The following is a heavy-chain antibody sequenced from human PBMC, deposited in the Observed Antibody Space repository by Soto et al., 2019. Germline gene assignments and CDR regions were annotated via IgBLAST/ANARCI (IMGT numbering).Heavy chain of an antibody. J-gene: IGHJ5*02. D-gene: IGHD2-15*01. Sequence: GGSLRLSCAASGFTFSSYAMSWVRQAPGKGLEWVSAISGSGGSTYYADSVKGRFTISRDNSKNTLYLQMNSLRAEDTAVYYCAKEGQYYVVVVADNWSDPWGQGTLVTVSS. CDR2: ISGSGGST. CDR1: GFTFSSYA. CDR3: AKEGQYYVVVVADNWSDP. V-gene: IGHV3-23*01.